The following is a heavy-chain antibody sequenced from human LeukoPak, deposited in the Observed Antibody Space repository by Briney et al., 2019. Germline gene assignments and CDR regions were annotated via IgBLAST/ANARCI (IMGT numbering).Heavy chain of an antibody. J-gene: IGHJ4*02. CDR1: GFTFSSYG. CDR2: IWYDGSNK. D-gene: IGHD3-22*01. V-gene: IGHV3-33*01. Sequence: PGGSLRLSCAASGFTFSSYGMHWVRQAPGKGLEWVAVIWYDGSNKYYADSVKGRFTISRDNSKSTLYLQMNSLRAEDTAVYYCARDYYDSSGYCLDYWGQGTLVTVSS. CDR3: ARDYYDSSGYCLDY.